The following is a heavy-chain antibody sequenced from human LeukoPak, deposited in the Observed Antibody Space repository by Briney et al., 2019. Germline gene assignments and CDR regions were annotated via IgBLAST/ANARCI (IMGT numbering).Heavy chain of an antibody. CDR3: ARALTTLTYEGY. CDR1: GFTFSSYT. V-gene: IGHV3-21*01. J-gene: IGHJ4*02. CDR2: ISGSNSYI. D-gene: IGHD1-1*01. Sequence: GESLRLSCAASGFTFSSYTMHWIRQAPGKGLEWVSSISGSNSYIFYADSVKGRFTVSRDNAKDSLYLQMNSLRAEDTAVYYCARALTTLTYEGYWGQGTLVTVSS.